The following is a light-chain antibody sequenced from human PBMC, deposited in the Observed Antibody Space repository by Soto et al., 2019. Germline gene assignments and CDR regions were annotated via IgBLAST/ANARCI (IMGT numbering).Light chain of an antibody. CDR1: QSFNSIY. CDR3: HQYDSWT. CDR2: GAS. J-gene: IGKJ1*01. Sequence: EIVFTQSPGNLPLSPGERATLSCRASQSFNSIYLAWSQQNPGHAPRLLIYGASSRATGIPDRFSGSGSGTNFTLTISRLEPEDFAVYYCHQYDSWTLGQETNVDIK. V-gene: IGKV3-20*01.